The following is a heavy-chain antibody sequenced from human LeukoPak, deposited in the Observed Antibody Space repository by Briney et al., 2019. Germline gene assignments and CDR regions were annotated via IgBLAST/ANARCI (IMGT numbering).Heavy chain of an antibody. D-gene: IGHD3-9*01. V-gene: IGHV1-2*02. CDR2: INPNSGGT. Sequence: GASVKVSCKASGYTFTGYYMHWVRQAPGQGLEWMGWINPNSGGTNYAQKFQGRVTMTRDTSISTAYMELSRLRSDDTAVYYCARDLTGFWEDAFDIWGQGTMVTVSS. J-gene: IGHJ3*02. CDR1: GYTFTGYY. CDR3: ARDLTGFWEDAFDI.